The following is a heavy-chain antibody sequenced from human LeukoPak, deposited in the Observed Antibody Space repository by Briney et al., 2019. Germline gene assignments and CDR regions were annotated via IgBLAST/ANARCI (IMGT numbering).Heavy chain of an antibody. J-gene: IGHJ4*02. V-gene: IGHV3-7*01. CDR3: ASEYNGL. D-gene: IGHD2-8*01. Sequence: PPGGSLRLSCAASGFTFSSYWMSWVRQAPGKGLEWVANIKQDGSEKYYVDSVKGRFTISRDDSKNTVYLQVNSLRLEDTAVYYCASEYNGLWGQGTLVTVSS. CDR1: GFTFSSYW. CDR2: IKQDGSEK.